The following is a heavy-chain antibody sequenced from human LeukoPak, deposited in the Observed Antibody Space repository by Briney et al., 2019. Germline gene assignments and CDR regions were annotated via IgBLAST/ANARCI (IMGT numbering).Heavy chain of an antibody. Sequence: GGSLRLYCAASGFTFSSDGMHWLRQAPGKGLVWVSRINSDGSSTSYADSVKGRFTISRDNAKNTLYLQMNSLRAEDTAVYYCARERVYYYDSSGYYRDAFDICGEPWMLTVSS. CDR2: INSDGSST. CDR3: ARERVYYYDSSGYYRDAFDI. V-gene: IGHV3-74*01. D-gene: IGHD3-22*01. J-gene: IGHJ3*02. CDR1: GFTFSSDG.